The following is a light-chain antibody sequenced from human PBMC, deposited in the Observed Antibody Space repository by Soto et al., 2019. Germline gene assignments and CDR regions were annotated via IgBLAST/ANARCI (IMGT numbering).Light chain of an antibody. V-gene: IGLV2-14*01. Sequence: QSSLTESASVSGSLGQSITISCTGTSSDLGGYNYVSWYQQHPGKAPRLVIYEVTNRPSGVSNRFSGSKSGNTASLTISGLQADDEADYYCNSFTDSSLYVFGTGTK. CDR1: SSDLGGYNY. J-gene: IGLJ1*01. CDR3: NSFTDSSLYV. CDR2: EVT.